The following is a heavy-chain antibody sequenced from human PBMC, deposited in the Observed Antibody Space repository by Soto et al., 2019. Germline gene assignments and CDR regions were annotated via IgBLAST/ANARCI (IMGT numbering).Heavy chain of an antibody. CDR1: GFTFSSYA. D-gene: IGHD6-19*01. CDR3: ARDIAGAGTADY. J-gene: IGHJ4*02. CDR2: ISYDGSNK. V-gene: IGHV3-30-3*01. Sequence: GGSLRLSCAASGFTFSSYAMHWVRQAPGKGLEWVAVISYDGSNKYYADSVKGRFTISRDNSKNTLYLQMNSLRAEDTAVYYCARDIAGAGTADYGGQGTLVTVSS.